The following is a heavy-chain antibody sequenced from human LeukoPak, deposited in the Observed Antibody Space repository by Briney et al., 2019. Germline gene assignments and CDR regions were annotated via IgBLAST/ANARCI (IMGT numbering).Heavy chain of an antibody. CDR3: ARDPCSSTWYRGAFDV. CDR2: IESDGTST. CDR1: GFTSTTTW. Sequence: PGGSLRLSCAASGFTSTTTWMHSFRQAPGKGLVWVSRIESDGTSTTYADSVKGRFTISRDNAKNTLYLQMNSLRAGATAVYNCARDPCSSTWYRGAFDVWGQGTMVSVSS. V-gene: IGHV3-74*01. J-gene: IGHJ3*01. D-gene: IGHD6-13*01.